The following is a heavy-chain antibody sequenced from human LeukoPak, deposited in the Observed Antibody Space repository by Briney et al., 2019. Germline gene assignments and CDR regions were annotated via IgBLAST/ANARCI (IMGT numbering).Heavy chain of an antibody. J-gene: IGHJ4*02. V-gene: IGHV3-9*01. Sequence: GGSLRLSCAASGFTFDDYAMHWVRQAPGKGLEWVSGISWNSGSIGYADSVKGRFTISRDNAKDSLYLQMNSLRAEDTALYYCAKDMSSSGTLDYWGQGTLVTVSS. CDR2: ISWNSGSI. D-gene: IGHD3-22*01. CDR3: AKDMSSSGTLDY. CDR1: GFTFDDYA.